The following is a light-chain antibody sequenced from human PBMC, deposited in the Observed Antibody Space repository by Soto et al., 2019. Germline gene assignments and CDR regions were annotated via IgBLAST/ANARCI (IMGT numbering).Light chain of an antibody. CDR3: QQYEKWPWT. J-gene: IGKJ1*01. CDR2: RAS. V-gene: IGKV3-15*01. Sequence: EIVLTQSPGTLSLSPGESATLSCWASQSVTGDLAWYQQQPGQAPRLFIYRASMRATGIPARFSGSGSGTEFTLTISSLQSEDFAVYYCQQYEKWPWTFGQGTKVDIK. CDR1: QSVTGD.